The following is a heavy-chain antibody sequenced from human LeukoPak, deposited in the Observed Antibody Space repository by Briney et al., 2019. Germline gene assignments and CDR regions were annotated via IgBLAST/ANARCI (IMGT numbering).Heavy chain of an antibody. CDR1: GGSISSSNW. CDR2: IYHSGIT. D-gene: IGHD4-23*01. CDR3: ATLTGGDDAFDI. Sequence: PSETLSLTCAVSGGSISSSNWWSWVRQPPGKGLEWIGEIYHSGITNYNPSLKSRVTISVLTSKNRFSLKLSSVTAADTAVYYCATLTGGDDAFDIWGQGTMVTVSS. V-gene: IGHV4-4*02. J-gene: IGHJ3*02.